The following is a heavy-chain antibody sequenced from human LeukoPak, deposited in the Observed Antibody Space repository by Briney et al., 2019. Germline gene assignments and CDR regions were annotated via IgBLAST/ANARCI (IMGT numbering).Heavy chain of an antibody. D-gene: IGHD5-18*01. J-gene: IGHJ4*02. Sequence: GGSLRLSCAASGFTVSSNYTSWVRQAPGKGLEWVSVIYSGGSTYYADSVKGRFTISRDNSKNTLYLQMNSLRAEDTAVYYCARGGYSYAPTFDYWGQGTLVTVSS. CDR1: GFTVSSNY. V-gene: IGHV3-66*01. CDR2: IYSGGST. CDR3: ARGGYSYAPTFDY.